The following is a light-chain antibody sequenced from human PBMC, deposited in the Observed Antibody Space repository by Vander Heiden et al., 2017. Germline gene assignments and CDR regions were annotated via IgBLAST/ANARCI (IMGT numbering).Light chain of an antibody. V-gene: IGLV1-44*01. CDR3: AAWDDRLNGPV. Sequence: QSVLTHPPSASGTPGQRVTIACSGSSSNSGSNTVNWYQQLPGTATKLRSERNSQRPSGVPDRFSGYEAGTSASRGLSVGQSGDEAEDYWAAWDDRLNGPVFGGGTKLTVL. CDR1: SSNSGSNT. J-gene: IGLJ2*01. CDR2: RNS.